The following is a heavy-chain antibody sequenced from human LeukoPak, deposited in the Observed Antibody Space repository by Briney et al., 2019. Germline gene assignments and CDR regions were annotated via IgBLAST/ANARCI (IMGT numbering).Heavy chain of an antibody. Sequence: SETLSLTCTVSGGSINSHHWSWIRQPPGKELEWIGYIFNGGRTNYNPSLMSRVTMSLDTSTDQSSLRLSSVTAADTAIYYCASRPAGDTWYGVFDYWSQGTLVTVSS. CDR3: ASRPAGDTWYGVFDY. D-gene: IGHD6-13*01. V-gene: IGHV4-59*11. CDR2: IFNGGRT. J-gene: IGHJ4*02. CDR1: GGSINSHH.